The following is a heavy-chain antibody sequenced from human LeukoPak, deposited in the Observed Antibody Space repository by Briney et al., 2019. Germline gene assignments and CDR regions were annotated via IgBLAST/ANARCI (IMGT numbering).Heavy chain of an antibody. CDR3: ARDPPGIVGAAGGPFDY. J-gene: IGHJ4*02. D-gene: IGHD1-26*01. CDR2: ISYDGSNK. V-gene: IGHV3-30-3*01. CDR1: GFTFSSYA. Sequence: GGSLRLSCAASGFTFSSYAMHWVRQAPGKGLEWVAVISYDGSNKYYADSVKGRFTISRDNSKNTLYLQMNSLRAEDTAVYYCARDPPGIVGAAGGPFDYWGQGTLVTVSS.